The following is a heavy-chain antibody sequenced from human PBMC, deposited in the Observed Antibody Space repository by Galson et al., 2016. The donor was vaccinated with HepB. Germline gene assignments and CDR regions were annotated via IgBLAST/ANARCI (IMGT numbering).Heavy chain of an antibody. V-gene: IGHV3-7*03. Sequence: SLRLSCAASGFTFSRSWMSWVRQAPGKGLEWVANIKQDGSEKYYVDSVKGRFTISRDNSDNTLYLQMHSLRAEDTAVYYCASILGYCRSGSCYRDYWGQGTLVTVSS. J-gene: IGHJ4*02. CDR2: IKQDGSEK. CDR3: ASILGYCRSGSCYRDY. CDR1: GFTFSRSW. D-gene: IGHD2-15*01.